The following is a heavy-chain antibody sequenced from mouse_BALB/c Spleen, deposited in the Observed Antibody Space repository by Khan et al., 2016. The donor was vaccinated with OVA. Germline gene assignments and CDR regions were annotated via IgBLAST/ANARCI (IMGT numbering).Heavy chain of an antibody. D-gene: IGHD1-1*01. CDR3: ARCLYCSSYDYYAMDY. Sequence: EVELVESGGDLVKPGGSLKLSCAASGFTFSNYGMSWVRQTPDKRLEWVAIISTSGSYTYYPDSVKGRFTISRDNAKNTLYLEMSSLTSEDTAIYYCARCLYCSSYDYYAMDYWGQGTSVTVAS. J-gene: IGHJ4*01. CDR2: ISTSGSYT. V-gene: IGHV5-6*01. CDR1: GFTFSNYG.